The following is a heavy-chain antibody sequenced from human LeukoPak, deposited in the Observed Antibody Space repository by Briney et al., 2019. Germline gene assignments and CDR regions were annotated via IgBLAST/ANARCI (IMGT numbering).Heavy chain of an antibody. CDR1: GYRFNVYD. J-gene: IGHJ3*01. V-gene: IGHV1-18*01. D-gene: IGHD4-23*01. CDR2: ISTYTGRA. Sequence: AASVTVSCKTSGYRFNVYDILWVRQAPGHGLDYVGWISTYTGRANYAQKFQGRVSVITDTSTSTAYLELTNLTSSDTGLYYCARADGTNSGTNAFDVWGLGTMVTVAS. CDR3: ARADGTNSGTNAFDV.